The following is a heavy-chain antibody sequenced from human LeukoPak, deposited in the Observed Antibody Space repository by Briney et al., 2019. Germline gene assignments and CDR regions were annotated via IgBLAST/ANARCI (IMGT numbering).Heavy chain of an antibody. V-gene: IGHV4-59*01. CDR1: GGSISSYY. J-gene: IGHJ6*04. CDR2: IYYSGST. CDR3: ARETAGLRYFDWFLDV. D-gene: IGHD3-9*01. Sequence: SETLSLTCTGSGGSISSYYWSWIRQPPGKGLEWMGYIYYSGSTNYNPSLKSRVTISVDTSKNQFSLKLSYVTAADTAVYYCARETAGLRYFDWFLDVWGKGTTVTISS.